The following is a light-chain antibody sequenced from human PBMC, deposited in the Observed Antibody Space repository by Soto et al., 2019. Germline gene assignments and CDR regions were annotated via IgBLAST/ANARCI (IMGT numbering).Light chain of an antibody. CDR2: EVY. V-gene: IGLV2-14*01. CDR1: SSDVGGYNY. CDR3: SSYSSSSIYV. Sequence: QSVLTQPPSVSGSPGQSITISCTGTSSDVGGYNYVSWYQQHPGKVPKLMIYEVYNRPSGVYNRFSGSKSGNTASLNISGLQAEDEADYYCSSYSSSSIYVFGTGTKVTVL. J-gene: IGLJ1*01.